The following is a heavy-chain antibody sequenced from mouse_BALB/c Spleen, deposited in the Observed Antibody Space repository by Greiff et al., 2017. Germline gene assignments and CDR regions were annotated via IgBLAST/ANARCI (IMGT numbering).Heavy chain of an antibody. Sequence: VQLQQSGAELVRPGTSVKVSCKASGYAFTNYLIEWVKQRPGQGLEWIGVINPGSGGTNYNEKFKGKATLTADKSSSTAYMQLSSLTSDDSAVYFCAREGDGYYDFDYWGQGTTLTVSS. J-gene: IGHJ2*01. V-gene: IGHV1-54*01. CDR1: GYAFTNYL. D-gene: IGHD2-3*01. CDR2: INPGSGGT. CDR3: AREGDGYYDFDY.